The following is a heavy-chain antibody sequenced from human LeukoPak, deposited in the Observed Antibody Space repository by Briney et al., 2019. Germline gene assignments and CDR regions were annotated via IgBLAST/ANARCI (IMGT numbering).Heavy chain of an antibody. Sequence: SETLSLTCTVSGGSISSYYWSWIRQPPGKGLERIGYIYYSGTTNYNPSLQSRVTISVDTSKNQFSLKLTSATAADTAVYYCARSYSRSSPYFDYWGQGSLVTVSS. D-gene: IGHD6-6*01. J-gene: IGHJ4*02. CDR1: GGSISSYY. CDR3: ARSYSRSSPYFDY. V-gene: IGHV4-59*01. CDR2: IYYSGTT.